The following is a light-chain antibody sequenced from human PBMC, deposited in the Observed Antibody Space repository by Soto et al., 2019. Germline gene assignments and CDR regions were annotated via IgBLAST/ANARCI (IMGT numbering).Light chain of an antibody. V-gene: IGKV4-1*01. CDR2: WAS. J-gene: IGKJ1*01. CDR1: QSVLSSSNNKNY. Sequence: DIVMTQSPDSLAVSLGERATINCKSSQSVLSSSNNKNYLAWYQQKPGQPPKLLIYWASTRESGVPDRFSGSGSGTDFTLTSSSLRAEDVAVYYCQQWSSVPKTFGQGTKVEIK. CDR3: QQWSSVPKT.